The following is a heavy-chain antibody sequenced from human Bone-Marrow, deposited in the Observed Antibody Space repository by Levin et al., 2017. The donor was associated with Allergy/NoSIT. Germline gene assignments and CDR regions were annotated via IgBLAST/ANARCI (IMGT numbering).Heavy chain of an antibody. Sequence: PGGSLRLSCAASGFSFTDYAMHWVRQGPGKGLEWVSGISWNSGIVGYADSVKGRFTISRDNAKNSLYLQMNSLRAEDTALYYCAKDMSAAAYYFDSWGQGTLVTVSS. V-gene: IGHV3-9*01. J-gene: IGHJ4*02. CDR3: AKDMSAAAYYFDS. CDR2: ISWNSGIV. CDR1: GFSFTDYA. D-gene: IGHD6-13*01.